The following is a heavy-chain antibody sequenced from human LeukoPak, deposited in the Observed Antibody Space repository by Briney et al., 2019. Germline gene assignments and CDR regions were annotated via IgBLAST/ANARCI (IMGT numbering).Heavy chain of an antibody. CDR1: GFTFSSYS. J-gene: IGHJ4*02. D-gene: IGHD4-17*01. CDR2: ISSSSSYI. Sequence: PGGSLRLSCAASGFTFSSYSMNWVRQAPGKGLEWVSSISSSSSYIYYADSVRGRFTISRDNAKNALYLQMNSLRAEDTAVYYCARMEDYGDSKSDYWGQGTLVTVSS. V-gene: IGHV3-21*01. CDR3: ARMEDYGDSKSDY.